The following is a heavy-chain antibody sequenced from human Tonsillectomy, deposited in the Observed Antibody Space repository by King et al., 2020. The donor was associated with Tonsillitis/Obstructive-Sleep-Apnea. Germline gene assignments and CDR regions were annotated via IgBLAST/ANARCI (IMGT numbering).Heavy chain of an antibody. V-gene: IGHV3-21*01. Sequence: VQLVESGGGLVKPGGSLRLSCAASGFTFSSNSMNWVRQAPGKGLEWVSCISSSRSYIYYADSVKGRFTTSRDNAKNSLYLQMDSLRAEDTAVYYCARDPSSGWTKTPYYFDYWGQGTLVTVSS. CDR2: ISSSRSYI. CDR1: GFTFSSNS. J-gene: IGHJ4*02. CDR3: ARDPSSGWTKTPYYFDY. D-gene: IGHD6-19*01.